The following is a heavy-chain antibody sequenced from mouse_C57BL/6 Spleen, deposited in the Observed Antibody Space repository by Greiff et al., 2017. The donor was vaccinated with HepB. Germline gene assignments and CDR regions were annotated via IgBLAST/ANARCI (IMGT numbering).Heavy chain of an antibody. J-gene: IGHJ3*01. Sequence: QVQLQQPGAELVRPGTSVKLSCKASGYTFTSYWMHWVKQRPGQGLEWIGVIDPSDSYTNYNQKFKGKATLTVDTSSSTAYMQLSSLTSEDSAVYYCARSYDSYYIAYWGQGTLVTVSA. D-gene: IGHD2-3*01. V-gene: IGHV1-59*01. CDR3: ARSYDSYYIAY. CDR2: IDPSDSYT. CDR1: GYTFTSYW.